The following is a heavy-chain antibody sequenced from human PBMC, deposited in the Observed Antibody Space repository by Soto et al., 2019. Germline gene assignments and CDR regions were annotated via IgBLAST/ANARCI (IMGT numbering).Heavy chain of an antibody. J-gene: IGHJ6*02. CDR3: ARSREFDYGMDV. CDR1: GGSISSGAYS. CDR2: IYDSGST. Sequence: PSETLSLTCAVSGGSISSGAYSWSWIRQPPGKGLEWIGYIYDSGSTYYNPSLKSRVTISVDGSKNQFSLKLSSVTAADTAVYYCARSREFDYGMDVWGLGTTVTVSS. V-gene: IGHV4-30-2*01.